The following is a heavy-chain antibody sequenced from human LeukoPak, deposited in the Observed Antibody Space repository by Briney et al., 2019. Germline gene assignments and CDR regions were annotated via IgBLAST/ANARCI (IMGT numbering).Heavy chain of an antibody. J-gene: IGHJ4*02. Sequence: NPSETLSLTCTVSGGSISSSSYYWGWIRQPPGKGLEWIGSIYYSGSTYYNPSLKSRVTISVDTSKNQFSLKLSSVTAADTAVYYCARRSWKALDYWGQGTLVTVSS. D-gene: IGHD1-1*01. CDR3: ARRSWKALDY. CDR2: IYYSGST. CDR1: GGSISSSSYY. V-gene: IGHV4-39*01.